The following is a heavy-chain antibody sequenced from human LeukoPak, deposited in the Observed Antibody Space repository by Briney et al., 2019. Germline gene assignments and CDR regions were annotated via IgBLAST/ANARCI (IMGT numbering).Heavy chain of an antibody. V-gene: IGHV3-53*01. CDR3: AREYYDNSGGEDAFDI. CDR1: GFTVSSNY. D-gene: IGHD3-22*01. Sequence: GGSLRLSCAASGFTVSSNYMNWVRQAPGKGLEWVSVIYSGGSTFYADSVEGRFTISRDNSNNTLYLQMNSLRAEDTAMYYCAREYYDNSGGEDAFDIWGPGTMVTVSS. J-gene: IGHJ3*02. CDR2: IYSGGST.